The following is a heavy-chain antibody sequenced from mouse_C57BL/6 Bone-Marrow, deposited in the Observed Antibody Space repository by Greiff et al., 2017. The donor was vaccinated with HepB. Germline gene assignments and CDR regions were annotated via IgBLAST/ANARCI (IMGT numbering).Heavy chain of an antibody. Sequence: EVKLMESGGGLVKPGGSLKLSCAASGFTFSSYAMSWVRQTPEKRLEWVATISDGGSYTYYPDNVKGRFTISRDNAKNNLYLQMSHLKSEDTAMYYCARLIYYYAMDYWGQGTSVTVSS. D-gene: IGHD2-4*01. CDR2: ISDGGSYT. CDR3: ARLIYYYAMDY. CDR1: GFTFSSYA. J-gene: IGHJ4*01. V-gene: IGHV5-4*03.